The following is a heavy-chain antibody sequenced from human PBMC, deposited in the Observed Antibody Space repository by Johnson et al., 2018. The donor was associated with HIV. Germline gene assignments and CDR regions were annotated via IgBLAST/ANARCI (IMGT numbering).Heavy chain of an antibody. CDR2: IKQDGTEK. V-gene: IGHV3-7*01. J-gene: IGHJ3*01. CDR3: ARDGPWLQSQRDAFDV. Sequence: VQLVESGGGLVQPGGSLRLSCAASGFTFSSYWMSWVRQAPGKGLEWVANIKQDGTEKYYVGSVKGRFTISRDNAKNSLYLQMNSLRAKDTAVYYCARDGPWLQSQRDAFDVWGRGTMVTVSS. CDR1: GFTFSSYW. D-gene: IGHD5-24*01.